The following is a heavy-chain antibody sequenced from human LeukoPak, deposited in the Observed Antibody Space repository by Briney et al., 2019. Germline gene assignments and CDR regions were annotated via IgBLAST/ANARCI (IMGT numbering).Heavy chain of an antibody. J-gene: IGHJ6*02. CDR2: IYYSGST. D-gene: IGHD4-17*01. Sequence: SETLSLTCTVSGGSISSYYWSWIRQPPGKGLEWIGYIYYSGSTNYNPSLKSRVTISVDTSKNQFSLKLSSVTAADTAVYYCARVEDGDYGMDVWGQGTTVTVSS. CDR3: ARVEDGDYGMDV. CDR1: GGSISSYY. V-gene: IGHV4-59*01.